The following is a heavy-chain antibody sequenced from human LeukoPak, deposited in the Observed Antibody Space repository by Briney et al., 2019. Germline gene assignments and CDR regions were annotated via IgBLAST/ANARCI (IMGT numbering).Heavy chain of an antibody. CDR1: GYTFTSYY. CDR3: ARERGTFGGVIADY. CDR2: INLSGGST. V-gene: IGHV1-46*01. J-gene: IGHJ4*02. D-gene: IGHD3-16*02. Sequence: GASVKVSCKASGYTFTSYYMHWVRQAPGQGLEWMGIINLSGGSTSYAQKFQGRVTMTRVTPTSTVYMELSSLRSEDTAVYYCARERGTFGGVIADYWGQGTLVTVSS.